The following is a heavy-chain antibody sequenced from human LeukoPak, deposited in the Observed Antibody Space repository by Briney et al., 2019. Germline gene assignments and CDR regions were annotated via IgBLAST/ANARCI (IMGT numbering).Heavy chain of an antibody. CDR1: GYTFTSYA. CDR3: ASVSSYGDFFDY. CDR2: INAGNGNT. J-gene: IGHJ4*02. D-gene: IGHD5-18*01. Sequence: ASVKVSCKASGYTFTSYAMHWVRQAPGQRLEWMGWINAGNGNTKYSQKFQGRVTITRDTSASTAYMELSSLRSEDTAVYYCASVSSYGDFFDYWGQGTLVTVSS. V-gene: IGHV1-3*01.